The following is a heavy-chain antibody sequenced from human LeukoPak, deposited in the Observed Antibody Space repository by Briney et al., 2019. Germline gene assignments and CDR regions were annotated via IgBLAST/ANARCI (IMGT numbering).Heavy chain of an antibody. CDR1: GFTFDDYG. V-gene: IGHV3-20*04. J-gene: IGHJ4*02. D-gene: IGHD2-15*01. CDR3: ARVLSSTYQDIVVVVAATSGTAGGFDY. CDR2: INWNGGST. Sequence: GGSLRLSCAASGFTFDDYGMSWDRQAPGKGLEWVSGINWNGGSTGYADSVKGRFTISRDNAKNSLYLQMNSLRAEDTALYYCARVLSSTYQDIVVVVAATSGTAGGFDYWGQGTLVTVSS.